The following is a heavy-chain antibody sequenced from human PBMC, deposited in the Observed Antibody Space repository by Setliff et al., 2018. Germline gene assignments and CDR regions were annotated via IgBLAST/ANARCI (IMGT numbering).Heavy chain of an antibody. D-gene: IGHD6-6*01. CDR1: GDSFNNYA. CDR3: ARVFGSSSSPYNYYYYMDV. V-gene: IGHV1-69*05. Sequence: SVKVSCKASGDSFNNYAISWVRQAPGQGLEWMGGIIPMFGTPAYAQKFQDRVTITTDESTNTAYMELSSLSSEDTAVYYCARVFGSSSSPYNYYYYMDVWGKGTTVTVSS. CDR2: IIPMFGTP. J-gene: IGHJ6*03.